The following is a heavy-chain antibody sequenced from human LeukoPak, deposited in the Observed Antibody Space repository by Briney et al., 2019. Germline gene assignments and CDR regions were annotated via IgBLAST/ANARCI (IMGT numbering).Heavy chain of an antibody. Sequence: GGSLRLSCAASGFTFSSYWMHWVRQAPGKGLVWVSHLSSDGSTRSYADSAKGRFTISRDNTNNTLYLQMTSLRAEDTAVYYCARDRGGGNDYWGQGTLVTVSS. CDR3: ARDRGGGNDY. J-gene: IGHJ4*02. CDR1: GFTFSSYW. D-gene: IGHD4-23*01. CDR2: LSSDGSTR. V-gene: IGHV3-74*01.